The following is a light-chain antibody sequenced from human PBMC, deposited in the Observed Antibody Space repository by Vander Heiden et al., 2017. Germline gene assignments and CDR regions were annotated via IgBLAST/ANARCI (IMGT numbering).Light chain of an antibody. CDR3: SSYTSSSTRV. Sequence: QSALTQPASVSGSPGQSSTVACTGTSSDVGGYNYVSWYQQHPGKAPKLMIYEVSNRPSGVSNRFSGSKPGNTASLTISGLQAEDEADYYCSSYTSSSTRVFGGGTKLTVL. CDR1: SSDVGGYNY. CDR2: EVS. J-gene: IGLJ2*01. V-gene: IGLV2-14*01.